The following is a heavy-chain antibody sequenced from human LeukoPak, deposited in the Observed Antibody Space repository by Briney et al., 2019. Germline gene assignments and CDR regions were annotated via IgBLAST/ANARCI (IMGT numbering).Heavy chain of an antibody. CDR2: MYGDGTI. CDR3: ARELWGYCSTASCPFGY. D-gene: IGHD2-2*01. J-gene: IGHJ4*02. CDR1: GFSVGNNY. Sequence: GSLRLSCAVSGFSVGNNYMSWVRQAPGKGLQWFSVMYGDGTIEYADSVRRRFSISRDISKNTLYLLMDSLRPDDTAIYYCARELWGYCSTASCPFGYWGQGTLVTVSS. V-gene: IGHV3-66*02.